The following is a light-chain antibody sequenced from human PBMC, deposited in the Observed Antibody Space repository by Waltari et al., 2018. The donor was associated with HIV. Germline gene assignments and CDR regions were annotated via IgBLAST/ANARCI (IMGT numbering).Light chain of an antibody. J-gene: IGLJ2*01. CDR3: SSYAGSNTLL. Sequence: QSALTQPPSASGSPGQSVTISCTGPTKDVGLYNYVSWYQQNPGGAPKLIIFEVSKRPWGVPVRCSGSNSDNTASLTVSGLQSEDEADYFCSSYAGSNTLLFGGGTKLTVL. V-gene: IGLV2-8*01. CDR1: TKDVGLYNY. CDR2: EVS.